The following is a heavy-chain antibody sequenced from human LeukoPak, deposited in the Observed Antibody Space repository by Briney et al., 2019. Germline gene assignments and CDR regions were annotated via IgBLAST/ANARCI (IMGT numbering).Heavy chain of an antibody. J-gene: IGHJ3*02. V-gene: IGHV4-39*01. D-gene: IGHD6-19*01. CDR3: AEVAVAGNGVSNNAFDI. CDR1: GVSFSSSRYY. CDR2: IFYTGTT. Sequence: SETLSLTCTVSGVSFSSSRYYWGWIRRPPGKGLEWIGRIFYTGTTYYNPSLKSRVPISVDTSKSQFFLKLTSVTAADTAGYYCAEVAVAGNGVSNNAFDIWGQGTMGTVSS.